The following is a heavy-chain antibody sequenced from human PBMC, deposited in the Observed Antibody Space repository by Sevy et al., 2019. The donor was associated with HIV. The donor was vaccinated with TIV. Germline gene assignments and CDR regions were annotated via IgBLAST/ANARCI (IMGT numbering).Heavy chain of an antibody. D-gene: IGHD4-17*01. CDR2: ISGSGGST. V-gene: IGHV3-23*01. CDR1: GFTFSSYA. Sequence: GGSLRLSCAASGFTFSSYAMSWVRQAPGKGLEWVSAISGSGGSTYYADSVKGRFTISRDNSKNTLYLQMNSLRAEDTAVYYCAKDAFYGDYVNYYYYYMDVWGKGTTVTISS. CDR3: AKDAFYGDYVNYYYYYMDV. J-gene: IGHJ6*03.